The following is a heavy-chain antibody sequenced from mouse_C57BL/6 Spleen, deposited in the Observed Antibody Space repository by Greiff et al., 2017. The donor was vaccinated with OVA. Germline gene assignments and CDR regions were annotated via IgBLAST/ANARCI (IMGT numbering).Heavy chain of an antibody. V-gene: IGHV1-72*01. J-gene: IGHJ2*01. CDR2: IDPNSGGT. CDR3: ARRGVTKFHYFDY. Sequence: QVQLQQPGAELVKPWASVTLSCTASGYTFTSYWMHWVKQRPGRGLEWIGRIDPNSGGTKYNEKFKSKTTLTVDKPSSTAYMQLSSLTSEDSAVYYCARRGVTKFHYFDYWGQGTTLTVAS. CDR1: GYTFTSYW. D-gene: IGHD2-2*01.